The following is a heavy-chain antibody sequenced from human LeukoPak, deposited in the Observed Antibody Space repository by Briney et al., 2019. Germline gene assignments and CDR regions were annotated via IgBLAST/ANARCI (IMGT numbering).Heavy chain of an antibody. CDR1: GFTFSSYA. CDR3: AKGPSRTRPIFVVVLLDY. D-gene: IGHD2-15*01. J-gene: IGHJ4*02. V-gene: IGHV3-23*01. CDR2: ISGSGGST. Sequence: PGGSLRLSCAASGFTFSSYAMSWVRQAPGKGLEWVSAISGSGGSTYYADSVKGRFTISRDNSKNTLYLQMTSLRAEDTAVYYCAKGPSRTRPIFVVVLLDYWGQGTLVTVSS.